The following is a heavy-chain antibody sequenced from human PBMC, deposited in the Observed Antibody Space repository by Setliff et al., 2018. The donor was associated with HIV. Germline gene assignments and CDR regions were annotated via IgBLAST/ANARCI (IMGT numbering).Heavy chain of an antibody. Sequence: RASVKVSCKASGYTFTRYYMHWVRQAPGQGLEWMGIINPSGGSTSYSQKFQGRVTMTRDTSTSTVYMELSSLRSDDTAVYYCARDNIIWSKDYWGQGTLVTVS. V-gene: IGHV1-46*01. J-gene: IGHJ4*02. CDR2: INPSGGST. D-gene: IGHD3-10*01. CDR1: GYTFTRYY. CDR3: ARDNIIWSKDY.